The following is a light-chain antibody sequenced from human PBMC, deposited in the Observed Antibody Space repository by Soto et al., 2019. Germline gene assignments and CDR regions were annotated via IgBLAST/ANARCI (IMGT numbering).Light chain of an antibody. CDR3: KQRYNPPLT. Sequence: DIQMTQSPSSLSASVGDRVTITCRASQSITTYLNWFQQQPGKAPKLLIYAASSLQNGFPSRFSGSGSGTDFTLTIISLQPEDFATYSSKQRYNPPLTFGRETKVEIK. CDR1: QSITTY. J-gene: IGKJ4*01. CDR2: AAS. V-gene: IGKV1-39*01.